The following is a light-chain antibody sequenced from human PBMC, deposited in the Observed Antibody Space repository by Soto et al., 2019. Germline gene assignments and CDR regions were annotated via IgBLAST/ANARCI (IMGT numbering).Light chain of an antibody. CDR2: EGS. Sequence: QSVLTQPASVSGSPGQSITISCTGTSSDVGGSDYVSWYQQHPGKAPKLMIYEGSKRPSGVSDHFSGSKSGNTASLTISGLQPEDEADYYCSSFSTSSTLYVFGTGTKVT. V-gene: IGLV2-14*01. CDR1: SSDVGGSDY. CDR3: SSFSTSSTLYV. J-gene: IGLJ1*01.